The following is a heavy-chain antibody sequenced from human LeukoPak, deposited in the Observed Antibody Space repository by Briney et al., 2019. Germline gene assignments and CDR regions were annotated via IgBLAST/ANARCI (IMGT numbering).Heavy chain of an antibody. V-gene: IGHV3-30-3*01. CDR2: ISYDGSNK. CDR1: GFTFSSYA. Sequence: GRSLRLSCAASGFTFSSYAMHWVRQAPGEGLEWVAVISYDGSNKYYADSVKGRFTISRDNSKNTLYLQMNSLRAEDTAVYYCARDQYYYDSSGYYYGMDVWGQGTTVTVSS. J-gene: IGHJ6*02. D-gene: IGHD3-22*01. CDR3: ARDQYYYDSSGYYYGMDV.